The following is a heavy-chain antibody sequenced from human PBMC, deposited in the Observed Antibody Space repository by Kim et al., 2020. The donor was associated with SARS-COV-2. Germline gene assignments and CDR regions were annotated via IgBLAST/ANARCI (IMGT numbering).Heavy chain of an antibody. Sequence: RFTISRDNSKNTLYLQMNSLRAEDTAVYYCAKVVSDSTSTYTYYYYGMDVWGQGTTVTVSS. J-gene: IGHJ6*02. CDR3: AKVVSDSTSTYTYYYYGMDV. D-gene: IGHD6-6*01. V-gene: IGHV3-23*01.